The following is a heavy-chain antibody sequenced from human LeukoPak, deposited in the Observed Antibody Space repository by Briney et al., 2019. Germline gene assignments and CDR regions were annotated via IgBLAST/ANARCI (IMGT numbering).Heavy chain of an antibody. J-gene: IGHJ4*02. CDR3: AKDRGRTWVQVAN. CDR2: ISGSGGST. D-gene: IGHD2-15*01. V-gene: IGHV3-23*01. Sequence: HPGGSLRLSCTGTGFSFSSDAMGWVRQAPGKGLEWVSGISGSGGSTYYADSVKGRFTISRDNSKNTLYLQMNSLRVEDTAVYYCAKDRGRTWVQVANWGQGTLVTVSS. CDR1: GFSFSSDA.